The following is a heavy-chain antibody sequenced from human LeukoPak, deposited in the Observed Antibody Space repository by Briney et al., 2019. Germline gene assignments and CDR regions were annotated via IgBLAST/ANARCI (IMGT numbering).Heavy chain of an antibody. V-gene: IGHV1-58*02. CDR3: AAEGVTTSVSNYYGMDV. CDR2: IVVGSGNT. D-gene: IGHD4-17*01. CDR1: GFTFTSSA. J-gene: IGHJ6*02. Sequence: SVKVSCKASGFTFTSSAMQWVRQARGQRLEWIGWIVVGSGNTNYAQEFQERVTITRDMSTSTAYMELSSLRSEDTAVYYCAAEGVTTSVSNYYGMDVWGQGTTVTVSS.